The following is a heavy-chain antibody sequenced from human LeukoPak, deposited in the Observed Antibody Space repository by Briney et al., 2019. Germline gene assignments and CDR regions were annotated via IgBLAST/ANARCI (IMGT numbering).Heavy chain of an antibody. V-gene: IGHV4-38-2*02. J-gene: IGHJ4*02. CDR2: IYHSGST. D-gene: IGHD6-6*01. CDR1: GYSISSGYY. CDR3: ARDDSSSVDY. Sequence: SETLSLTCTVSGYSISSGYYWGWIRQPPGKGLEWIGSIYHSGSTYYNPSLKSRVTISVDTSKNQFSLKLSSVTAADTTVYYCARDDSSSVDYWGQGTLVTVSS.